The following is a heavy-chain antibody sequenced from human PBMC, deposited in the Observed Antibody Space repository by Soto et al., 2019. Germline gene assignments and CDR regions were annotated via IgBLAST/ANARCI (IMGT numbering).Heavy chain of an antibody. CDR3: AKDIRPLWAKGRFDY. V-gene: IGHV3-23*01. D-gene: IGHD5-18*01. CDR2: ISGSGGST. Sequence: GGSLRLSCAASGFTFSSYAMSWVRQAPGKGLEWVSAISGSGGSTYYADSVKGRFTISRDNSKNTLYLQMNSLRAEDTAVYYCAKDIRPLWAKGRFDYWGQGTLVTVSS. CDR1: GFTFSSYA. J-gene: IGHJ4*02.